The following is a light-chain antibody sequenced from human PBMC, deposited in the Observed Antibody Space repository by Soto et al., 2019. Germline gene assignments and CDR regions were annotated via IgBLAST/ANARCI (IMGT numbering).Light chain of an antibody. J-gene: IGKJ2*01. CDR3: QQSYITPYT. CDR2: MAS. CDR1: QTFSNY. V-gene: IGKV1-39*01. Sequence: DIQMTQSPSSLSASVGDRVTITCRASQTFSNYLNWYQQKPGKAPRLLIYMASTLQSGVPSRFSGSGSRTDFTLTISSLQTEDSAIFYCQQSYITPYTFGQGTKLEIK.